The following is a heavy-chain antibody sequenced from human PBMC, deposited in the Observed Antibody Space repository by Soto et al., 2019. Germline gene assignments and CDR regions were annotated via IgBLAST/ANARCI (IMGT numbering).Heavy chain of an antibody. Sequence: EVQLVESGGGLVQPGGSLRLSCVASGFTFSSYWMHWVRQTPGKGLMWVSRIDSDGSGTVYADSVKGRFTISRDNAKRTLYLQMNSLRAEDTAVYYCARSIVGYSDFGYWGQGTLVTVSS. J-gene: IGHJ4*02. V-gene: IGHV3-74*01. CDR1: GFTFSSYW. CDR3: ARSIVGYSDFGY. D-gene: IGHD3-22*01. CDR2: IDSDGSGT.